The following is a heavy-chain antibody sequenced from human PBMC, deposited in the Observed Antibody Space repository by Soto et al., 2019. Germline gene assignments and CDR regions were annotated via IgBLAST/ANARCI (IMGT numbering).Heavy chain of an antibody. CDR2: ISSNSAYI. V-gene: IGHV3-21*02. D-gene: IGHD6-13*01. J-gene: IGHJ5*02. CDR3: TRDASRDSSARGWFDP. CDR1: GFTFRSFT. Sequence: EVQLVESGGGLVKPGGSLRLYCAASGFTFRSFTMNWVRQAPGKGLEWVSTISSNSAYIYYTDALRGRFTISRDNAKNSLHLQTNSLRAEDTAVYYCTRDASRDSSARGWFDPWGPGTLVTVSS.